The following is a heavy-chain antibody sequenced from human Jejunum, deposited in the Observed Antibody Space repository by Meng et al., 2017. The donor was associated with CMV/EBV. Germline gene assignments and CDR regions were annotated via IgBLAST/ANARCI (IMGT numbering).Heavy chain of an antibody. CDR2: MSPDETFT. CDR1: GFTFSINW. D-gene: IGHD2/OR15-2a*01. V-gene: IGHV3-74*01. J-gene: IGHJ4*02. CDR3: AREGGRDGNFFDN. Sequence: EVQVVVCGGGVVQPGVSLRLSVAASGFTFSINWMPWVRQAPGKRLAWVSRMSPDETFTDYADSVKGRFTISRDSAKNTVYLQMDSLRVDDTAIYYCAREGGRDGNFFDNWGQGTLVTVSS.